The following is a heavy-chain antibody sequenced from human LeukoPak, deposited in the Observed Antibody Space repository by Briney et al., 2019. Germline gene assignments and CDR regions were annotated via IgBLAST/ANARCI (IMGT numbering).Heavy chain of an antibody. CDR1: GFTFSSYA. V-gene: IGHV3-23*01. D-gene: IGHD3-9*01. Sequence: GGSLRLSCAASGFTFSSYAMSWVRQAPGKGLEWVSTISGSGGSAYYADSVKGRFTISRDNSKNTLYLQMNSLRAEDTAVYYCAKRGYDILTAYAGFLFDYWGQGTLVTASS. CDR2: ISGSGGSA. J-gene: IGHJ4*02. CDR3: AKRGYDILTAYAGFLFDY.